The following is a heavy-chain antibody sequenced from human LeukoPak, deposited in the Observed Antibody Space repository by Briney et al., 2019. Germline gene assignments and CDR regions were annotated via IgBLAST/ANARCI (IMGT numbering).Heavy chain of an antibody. Sequence: GGSLRLSCAASGFTCSTYVMSWVRQAPGKGLEWVSAISGSGGSTYYADSVKGRFTISRDNSKNTLYLQMNSLRAEDTAVYYCARVIVFMSTGPHLDYWGQGTLAIVSS. CDR2: ISGSGGST. J-gene: IGHJ4*02. CDR3: ARVIVFMSTGPHLDY. V-gene: IGHV3-23*01. D-gene: IGHD3-16*01. CDR1: GFTCSTYV.